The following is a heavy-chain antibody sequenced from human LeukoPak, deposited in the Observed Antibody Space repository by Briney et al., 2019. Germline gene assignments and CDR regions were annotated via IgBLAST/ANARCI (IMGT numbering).Heavy chain of an antibody. Sequence: AASVKVSCKASGYTFTSYGISWVRQAPGQGLEWMGWISAYNGNTNYAQKLQGRVTMTTDTSTSTAYMELRSLRSDDTAVYYCARDHYDSSGYYYYPPDYWGQGTLVTVSS. CDR3: ARDHYDSSGYYYYPPDY. CDR2: ISAYNGNT. CDR1: GYTFTSYG. J-gene: IGHJ4*02. D-gene: IGHD3-22*01. V-gene: IGHV1-18*01.